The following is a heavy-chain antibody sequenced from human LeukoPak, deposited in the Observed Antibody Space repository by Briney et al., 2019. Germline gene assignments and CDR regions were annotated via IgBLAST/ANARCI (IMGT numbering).Heavy chain of an antibody. CDR1: GGSFSGYY. V-gene: IGHV4-34*01. CDR2: INHSGST. CDR3: ARLTSSNMYTWLTVRGYYYYMDV. J-gene: IGHJ6*03. D-gene: IGHD5-12*01. Sequence: SETLSLTCAVYGGSFSGYYWSWIRQPPGKGLEWIGEINHSGSTNYNPSLKSRVTISVDTSKNQFSLKLSSVTAADTAVYYCARLTSSNMYTWLTVRGYYYYMDVWGKGTTVTVSS.